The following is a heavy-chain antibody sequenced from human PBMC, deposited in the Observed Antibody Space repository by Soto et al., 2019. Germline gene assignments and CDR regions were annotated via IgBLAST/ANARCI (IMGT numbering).Heavy chain of an antibody. CDR2: IYPGDSDV. CDR3: ARHSTNGREGYFEDGFDI. CDR1: GYTFTNYW. V-gene: IGHV5-51*01. J-gene: IGHJ3*02. D-gene: IGHD3-9*01. Sequence: EVQLVQSGAEVRQTGESLKIACKGSGYTFTNYWIGWVRPMPGKGLEWMAIIYPGDSDVRYSPSFQGQVTISANRSISTADLQWSSLKASDTALYYCARHSTNGREGYFEDGFDIWGPGTMGTVSS.